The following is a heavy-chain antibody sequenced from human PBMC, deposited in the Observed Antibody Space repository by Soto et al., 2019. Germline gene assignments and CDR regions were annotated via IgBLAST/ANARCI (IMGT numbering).Heavy chain of an antibody. J-gene: IGHJ5*02. CDR1: GGSISSGGYY. CDR3: ARGKSLLWFGELSGLDWSDP. Sequence: QVQLQESGPGLVKPSQTLSLTCTVSGGSISSGGYYWSWIRQHPGKGLEWIGYIYYSGSTYYNPSLKSRITISVDTSKSQFSLKLSSVTAADTAVYYCARGKSLLWFGELSGLDWSDPWGQGTLVTVSS. V-gene: IGHV4-31*03. D-gene: IGHD3-10*01. CDR2: IYYSGST.